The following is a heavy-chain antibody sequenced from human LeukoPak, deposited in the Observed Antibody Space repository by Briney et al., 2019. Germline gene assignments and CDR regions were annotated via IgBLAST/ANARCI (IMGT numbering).Heavy chain of an antibody. D-gene: IGHD4-17*01. V-gene: IGHV3-23*01. J-gene: IGHJ4*02. CDR1: GFTFSSYA. Sequence: PGGSLRLSCAASGFTFSSYAMGWVRQAPGKGLEWVSAISGSGGSTYYADSVKGRFTTSRDNSKNTLYLQMNSLRAEDTAVYYCAKAATVTTGYFDYWGQGTLVTVSS. CDR2: ISGSGGST. CDR3: AKAATVTTGYFDY.